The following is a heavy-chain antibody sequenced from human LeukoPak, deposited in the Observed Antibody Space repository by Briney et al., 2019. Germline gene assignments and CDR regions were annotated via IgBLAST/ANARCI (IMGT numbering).Heavy chain of an antibody. Sequence: PSETLSLTCTVSGGSISSSSYYWGWIRQPPGKGLEWIGSIYYTGNTYYNASLKSQVSISIDTSKNQFSLRLTSVTAADTAVYFCARQTGSGLFILPGGQGTLVTVSS. CDR3: ARQTGSGLFILP. V-gene: IGHV4-39*01. CDR2: IYYTGNT. CDR1: GGSISSSSYY. J-gene: IGHJ4*02. D-gene: IGHD3/OR15-3a*01.